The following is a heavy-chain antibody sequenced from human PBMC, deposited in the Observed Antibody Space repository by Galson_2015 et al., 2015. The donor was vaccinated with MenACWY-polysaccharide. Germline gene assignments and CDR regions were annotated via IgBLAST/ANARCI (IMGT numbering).Heavy chain of an antibody. CDR3: AREEGGTTVGGMDV. CDR2: IKQDGSEK. Sequence: SLRLSCAASGFTFSNFWMSWVRQAPGKELEWVASIKQDGSEKYPVDSVKGRFTISRDNAENSLFLQMNRLRAEDTAVYYCAREEGGTTVGGMDVWGQGTTVTVSS. CDR1: GFTFSNFW. D-gene: IGHD1-7*01. J-gene: IGHJ6*02. V-gene: IGHV3-7*01.